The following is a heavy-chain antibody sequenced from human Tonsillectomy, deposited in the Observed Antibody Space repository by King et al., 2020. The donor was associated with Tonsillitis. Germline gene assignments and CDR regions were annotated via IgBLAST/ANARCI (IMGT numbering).Heavy chain of an antibody. D-gene: IGHD2-8*02. V-gene: IGHV1-24*01. J-gene: IGHJ6*02. CDR1: GYTLTELS. CDR3: ATDRVVSGLTLYYYYGMDV. Sequence: VQLVESGAEVKKPGASVKVSCKVSGYTLTELSMHWVRQAPGKGLEWMGGFDPEDGETIYAQKFQGRVTMTEDTSTDTAYMELSGLRSEDTAVYYCATDRVVSGLTLYYYYGMDVWGQGTTVTVSS. CDR2: FDPEDGET.